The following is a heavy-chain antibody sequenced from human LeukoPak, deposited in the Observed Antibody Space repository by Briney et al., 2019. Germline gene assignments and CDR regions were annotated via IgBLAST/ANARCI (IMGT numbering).Heavy chain of an antibody. J-gene: IGHJ4*02. CDR1: GFTFSSYA. V-gene: IGHV3-30*04. CDR2: ISYDGSNK. CDR3: ARDISYYDSNGTFDY. D-gene: IGHD3-22*01. Sequence: GGSLRLSCAASGFTFSSYAMHWVRQAPGKGLEWVAVISYDGSNKYYADSVKGRFTISRDNSKNTLYLQMNSLRAEDTAVYYCARDISYYDSNGTFDYWGQGTLVTVSS.